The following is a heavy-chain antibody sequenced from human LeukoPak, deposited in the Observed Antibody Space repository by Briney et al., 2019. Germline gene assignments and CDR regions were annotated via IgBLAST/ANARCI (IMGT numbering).Heavy chain of an antibody. Sequence: GGSLRLSCAASGFTFSSYWMSWVRQAPGKGLEWVANTKQDGSGKYYVDSVKGRFTISRDNAKNSLYLQMNSLRAEDTAVYYCARGELSSGYYYDYWGQGTLVTVSS. D-gene: IGHD3-22*01. V-gene: IGHV3-7*03. CDR1: GFTFSSYW. CDR3: ARGELSSGYYYDY. J-gene: IGHJ4*02. CDR2: TKQDGSGK.